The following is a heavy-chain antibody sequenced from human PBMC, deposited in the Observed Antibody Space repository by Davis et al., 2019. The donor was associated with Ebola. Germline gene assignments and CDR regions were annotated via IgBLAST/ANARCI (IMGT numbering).Heavy chain of an antibody. J-gene: IGHJ4*02. CDR1: GFTFYRYE. Sequence: GSLRLSCAASGFTFYRYEMNWVRQAPGKGLEWVSYISGSATSTFYADSVKGRFTISRDNARDSLYLQMNSLRVEDTAIYYCARDAFSLSRYDTEDHWGQGTLVTVSS. CDR3: ARDAFSLSRYDTEDH. D-gene: IGHD3-9*01. CDR2: ISGSATST. V-gene: IGHV3-48*03.